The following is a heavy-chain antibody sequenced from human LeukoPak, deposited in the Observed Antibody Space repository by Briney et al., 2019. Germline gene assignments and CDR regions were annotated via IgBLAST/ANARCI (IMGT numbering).Heavy chain of an antibody. CDR3: ARSDRQKGAVAGTVDY. D-gene: IGHD6-19*01. CDR1: GFTFSSYS. J-gene: IGHJ4*02. V-gene: IGHV3-48*04. CDR2: ISSSSSTI. Sequence: GGSLRLSCAASGFTFSSYSMNWVRQAPGKGLEWVSYISSSSSTIYYADSVKGRFTISRDNAKNSLYLQMNSLRAEDTAVYYCARSDRQKGAVAGTVDYWGQGTLVTVSS.